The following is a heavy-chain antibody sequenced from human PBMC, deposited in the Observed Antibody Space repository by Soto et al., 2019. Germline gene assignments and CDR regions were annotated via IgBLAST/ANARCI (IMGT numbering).Heavy chain of an antibody. J-gene: IGHJ6*02. Sequence: SVKVSCKASGYTFTSYDINWVRQATGQGLEWMGWMNPNSGNTGYAQKFQGRVTMTRNTSISTAYMELSSLRSEDTAVYYCARGTRIYYYYGMDVWGQGTTVTVSS. CDR1: GYTFTSYD. CDR2: MNPNSGNT. CDR3: ARGTRIYYYYGMDV. V-gene: IGHV1-8*01.